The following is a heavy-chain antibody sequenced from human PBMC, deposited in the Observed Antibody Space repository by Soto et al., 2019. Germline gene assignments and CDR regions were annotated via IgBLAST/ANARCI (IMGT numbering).Heavy chain of an antibody. CDR2: ISYDGSNK. Sequence: QVQLVESGGGVVQPGRSLRLSCAASGFTFSSYGMHWVRQAPGKGLEWVAVISYDGSNKYYADSVKGRFTISRDNSKNTLYLQMNSLRAEDTAGYYCAKTGYDFWSGYPDYWGQGTLVTVSS. V-gene: IGHV3-30*18. D-gene: IGHD3-3*01. CDR3: AKTGYDFWSGYPDY. J-gene: IGHJ4*02. CDR1: GFTFSSYG.